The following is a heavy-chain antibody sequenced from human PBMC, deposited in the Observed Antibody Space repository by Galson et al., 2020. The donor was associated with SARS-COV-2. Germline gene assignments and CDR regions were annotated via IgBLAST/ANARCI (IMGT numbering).Heavy chain of an antibody. D-gene: IGHD3-3*01. CDR3: AREEYYDFWSGFSAHHGLYYMDV. V-gene: IGHV1-46*01. Sequence: ASVKVSRKASGYTFTSYYMHWVRHPPGQGLEWMGIINPSGGSTSYAQKFQSRVTMTRDTSTSTVYMELSSLRSEDTAVYYCAREEYYDFWSGFSAHHGLYYMDVWGKGTTVTVSS. CDR2: INPSGGST. CDR1: GYTFTSYY. J-gene: IGHJ6*03.